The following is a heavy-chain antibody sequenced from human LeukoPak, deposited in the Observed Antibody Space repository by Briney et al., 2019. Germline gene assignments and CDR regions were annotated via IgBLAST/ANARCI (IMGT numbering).Heavy chain of an antibody. Sequence: ASVEVSCKVSGYTLTELSMHWVRQAPGKGLEWMGGFDPEDGETIYAQKFQGRVTMTEDTSTDTAYMELSSLRSEDTAVYYCATNYDSSGYSDYWGQGTLVTVSS. CDR1: GYTLTELS. J-gene: IGHJ4*02. CDR3: ATNYDSSGYSDY. D-gene: IGHD3-22*01. V-gene: IGHV1-24*01. CDR2: FDPEDGET.